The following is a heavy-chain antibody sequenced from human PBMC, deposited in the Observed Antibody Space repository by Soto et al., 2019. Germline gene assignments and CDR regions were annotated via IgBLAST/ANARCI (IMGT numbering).Heavy chain of an antibody. D-gene: IGHD2-2*01. Sequence: PGGSLRLSCAASGFTVSSNYMSWVRQAPGKGLEWVAVRSYDGTNKSYAGSVKGRFTISRDITKNMLFLKLDSLRPDDTFFFYCASWDGRSTPAFFSGPFDFWGQGTLVTVPS. CDR3: ASWDGRSTPAFFSGPFDF. J-gene: IGHJ4*02. V-gene: IGHV3-30*03. CDR2: RSYDGTNK. CDR1: GFTVSSNY.